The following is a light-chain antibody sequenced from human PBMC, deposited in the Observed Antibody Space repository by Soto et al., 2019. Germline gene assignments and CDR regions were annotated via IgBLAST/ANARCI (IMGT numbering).Light chain of an antibody. CDR2: DAS. Sequence: EIVLTQSPDTLSLSPGERATLSCRASQTVSTYLAWYQQKPGQPPRLLVYDASKSAPGIPARFIGSGSGTDFTLTVSSLEREDFALYYCQQRSGWPTFGQGTKVEI. CDR1: QTVSTY. V-gene: IGKV3-11*01. CDR3: QQRSGWPT. J-gene: IGKJ1*01.